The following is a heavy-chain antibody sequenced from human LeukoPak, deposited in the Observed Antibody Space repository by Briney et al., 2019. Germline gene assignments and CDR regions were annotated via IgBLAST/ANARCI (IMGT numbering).Heavy chain of an antibody. V-gene: IGHV3-21*01. Sequence: GGSLRLSCAASGFTFSSYSMNWVRQAPGKGLEWVSSISSSSSYIYYADSVKGRFTISRDNAKNSPYLQMNSLRAEDTAVYYCARTDCSGGSCRRAPFDPWGPGTPVYVSS. J-gene: IGHJ5*02. CDR3: ARTDCSGGSCRRAPFDP. CDR2: ISSSSSYI. CDR1: GFTFSSYS. D-gene: IGHD2-15*01.